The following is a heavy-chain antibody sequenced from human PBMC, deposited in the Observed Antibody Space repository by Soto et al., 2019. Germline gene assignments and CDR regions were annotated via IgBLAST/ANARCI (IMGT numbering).Heavy chain of an antibody. J-gene: IGHJ6*03. CDR2: ISGSGGST. Sequence: GSLRLSCAASGFTFSSYAMSWVRQAPGKGLEWVSAISGSGGSTYYADSVKGRFTISRDNSKNTLYLQMNSLRAEDTAVYYCAKDYGDNPYYYYYYMDVWGKGTTVTVSS. V-gene: IGHV3-23*01. CDR3: AKDYGDNPYYYYYYMDV. D-gene: IGHD4-17*01. CDR1: GFTFSSYA.